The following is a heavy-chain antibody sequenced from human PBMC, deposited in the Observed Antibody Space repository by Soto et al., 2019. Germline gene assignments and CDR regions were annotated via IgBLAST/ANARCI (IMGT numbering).Heavy chain of an antibody. CDR1: GCSVSSDTHF. V-gene: IGHV4-61*01. J-gene: IGHJ6*02. D-gene: IGHD2-15*01. Sequence: SETLSLTCSVSGCSVSSDTHFWSWIRQPPREGQERIGYIYNSGSTNYNPPLKSRVTISVDTSKNQFSLKVSSVTATDTAIYYCSRGYCIGGRCSDAYYYYYGLDVWGQGTTVTVSS. CDR3: SRGYCIGGRCSDAYYYYYGLDV. CDR2: IYNSGST.